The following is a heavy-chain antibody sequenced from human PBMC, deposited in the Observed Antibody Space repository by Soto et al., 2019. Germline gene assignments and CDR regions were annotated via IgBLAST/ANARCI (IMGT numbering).Heavy chain of an antibody. Sequence: PSETLSLTCAVSGGSISSSNWWSWVRQPPGKGLEWIGEIYHSGSTNYNPSLKSRVTISVDKSKNQFSLKLSSVTAADTAVYYCARGNTIFGVVIIPGYFDYWGQGTLVTVSS. D-gene: IGHD3-3*01. CDR3: ARGNTIFGVVIIPGYFDY. CDR2: IYHSGST. V-gene: IGHV4-4*02. J-gene: IGHJ4*02. CDR1: GGSISSSNW.